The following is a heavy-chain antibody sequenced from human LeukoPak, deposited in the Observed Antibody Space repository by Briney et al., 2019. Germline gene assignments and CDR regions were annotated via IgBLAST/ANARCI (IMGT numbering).Heavy chain of an antibody. CDR2: ISGSGGST. CDR1: GFTFSSYA. J-gene: IGHJ4*02. V-gene: IGHV3-23*01. CDR3: AKDRGWYSAFDY. Sequence: GGSLRLSCAASGFTFSSYAMSWVRQAPGKGLEWVSAISGSGGSTYYADSVKGRFTISRDNSKDTLYLQMNSLRAEDTAVYYCAKDRGWYSAFDYWGQGTLVTVSS. D-gene: IGHD6-13*01.